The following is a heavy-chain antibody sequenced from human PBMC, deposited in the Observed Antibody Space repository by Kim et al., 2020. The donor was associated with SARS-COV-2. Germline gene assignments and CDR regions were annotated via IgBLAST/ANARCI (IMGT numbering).Heavy chain of an antibody. D-gene: IGHD3-3*01. CDR1: GGTFSSYA. J-gene: IGHJ6*02. CDR3: ARERRIFGVADSPYYYYGMDV. CDR2: IIPIFGTA. V-gene: IGHV1-69*13. Sequence: SVKVSCKASGGTFSSYAISWVRQAPGQGLEWMGGIIPIFGTANYAQKFQGRVTITADESTSTAYMELSSLRSEDTAVYYCARERRIFGVADSPYYYYGMDVWGQGTTVTVSS.